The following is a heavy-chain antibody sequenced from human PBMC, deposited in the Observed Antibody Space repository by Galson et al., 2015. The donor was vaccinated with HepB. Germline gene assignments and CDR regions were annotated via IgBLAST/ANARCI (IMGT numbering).Heavy chain of an antibody. J-gene: IGHJ4*02. CDR1: GFTFGGYS. CDR2: IRSKTYGGTT. V-gene: IGHV3-49*04. CDR3: TTHADRPFDY. D-gene: IGHD2-2*01. Sequence: SLRLSCAASGFTFGGYSMSWVRQAPGKGLEWIGFIRSKTYGGTTEYVASVRGRFTISRDDSKSIAYLQMDSLKTDDTAIYYCTTHADRPFDYWGQGTLVTVSS.